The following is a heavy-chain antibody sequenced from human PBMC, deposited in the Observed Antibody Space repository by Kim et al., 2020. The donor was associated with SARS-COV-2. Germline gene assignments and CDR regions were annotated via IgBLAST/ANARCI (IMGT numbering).Heavy chain of an antibody. CDR2: IYYSGST. CDR3: ARMIAYYDILTGYSIHTQFDY. J-gene: IGHJ4*02. CDR1: GGSISSYY. V-gene: IGHV4-59*01. Sequence: SETLSLTCTVSGGSISSYYWSWIRQPPGKGLEWIGYIYYSGSTNYNPSLKSRVTISVDTSKNQFSLKLSSVTAADTAVYYCARMIAYYDILTGYSIHTQFDYWGQGTLVTVSS. D-gene: IGHD3-9*01.